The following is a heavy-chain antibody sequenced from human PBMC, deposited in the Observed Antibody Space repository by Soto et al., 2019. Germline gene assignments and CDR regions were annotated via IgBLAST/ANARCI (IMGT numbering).Heavy chain of an antibody. Sequence: PGGSLRLSCAASGFTFSSYSMNWVRQAPGKGLEWVSYISSSSSTVYYADSVKGRFTISRDNAKNSLYLQMNSLRAEDTAVYFCARGDYAVDFWGQGTLVTVSS. CDR3: ARGDYAVDF. V-gene: IGHV3-48*01. CDR2: ISSSSSTV. CDR1: GFTFSSYS. J-gene: IGHJ4*02. D-gene: IGHD4-17*01.